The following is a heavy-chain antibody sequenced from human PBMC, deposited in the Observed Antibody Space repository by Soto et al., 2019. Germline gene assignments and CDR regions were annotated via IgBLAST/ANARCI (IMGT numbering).Heavy chain of an antibody. CDR2: INHSGST. D-gene: IGHD3-9*01. Sequence: SETLSLTCAVYGGSFTGYHWSWIRQPPGKGLEWIGEINHSGSTNYNPSLKSRVTISVDTSKNQFSLKLSSVTAADTAVYYCARVFDGRYYDILTGYYIIDWFDPWGQGTLVTVSS. CDR3: ARVFDGRYYDILTGYYIIDWFDP. CDR1: GGSFTGYH. V-gene: IGHV4-34*01. J-gene: IGHJ5*02.